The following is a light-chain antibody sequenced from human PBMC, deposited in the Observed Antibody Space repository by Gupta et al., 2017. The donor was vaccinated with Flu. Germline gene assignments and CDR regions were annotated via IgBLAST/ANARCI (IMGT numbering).Light chain of an antibody. CDR3: QSYESITRDVV. V-gene: IGLV6-57*01. CDR2: EYN. CDR1: GSMATTY. Sequence: GSMATTYLQWYQQRPGSSPTSVIYEYNRRLSGVPDRFSGSIYSSSNSASLTISGLNTEDEADYYCQSYESITRDVVFGGGTRLTVL. J-gene: IGLJ2*01.